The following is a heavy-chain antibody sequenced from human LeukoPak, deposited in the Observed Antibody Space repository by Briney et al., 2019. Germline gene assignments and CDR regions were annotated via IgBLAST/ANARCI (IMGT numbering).Heavy chain of an antibody. D-gene: IGHD4-23*01. CDR3: AREDYGGNSDDAFDI. Sequence: SSETLSLTCTVSGGSISSGSYYWSWIRQPAGKGLEWIGRIYTSGSTNYNPSLKSRVTISVGTSKNQFSLKLSSVTAADTAVYYCAREDYGGNSDDAFDIWGQGTMVTVSS. J-gene: IGHJ3*02. CDR2: IYTSGST. CDR1: GGSISSGSYY. V-gene: IGHV4-61*02.